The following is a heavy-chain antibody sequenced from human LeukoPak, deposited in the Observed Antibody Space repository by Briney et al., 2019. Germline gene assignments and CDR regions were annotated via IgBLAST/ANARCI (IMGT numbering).Heavy chain of an antibody. Sequence: SETLSLTCTVSGYSISSGYYWGWIRQPPGKGLEWIGSIYHSGSTYYNPSLKSRVTISVDTSKNQFSLKLSSVTAADTAVYYCARDRGMVRGVIIRGWFDPWGQGTLVTVSS. V-gene: IGHV4-38-2*02. J-gene: IGHJ5*02. CDR3: ARDRGMVRGVIIRGWFDP. D-gene: IGHD3-10*01. CDR1: GYSISSGYY. CDR2: IYHSGST.